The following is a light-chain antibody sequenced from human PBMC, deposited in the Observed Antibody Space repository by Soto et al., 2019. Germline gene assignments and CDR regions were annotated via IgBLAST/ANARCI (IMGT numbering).Light chain of an antibody. CDR3: CSYAGFSSFV. J-gene: IGLJ1*01. CDR1: SSDVGGYNF. Sequence: QSVLTQPASVSGSPGQSITISCTGTSSDVGGYNFVSWYRQYSGEVPKLIIFEGNKRPSGVSDRFSASKSGNTASLTISGLQAGDQADYYCCSYAGFSSFVFGAGTKSPS. CDR2: EGN. V-gene: IGLV2-23*03.